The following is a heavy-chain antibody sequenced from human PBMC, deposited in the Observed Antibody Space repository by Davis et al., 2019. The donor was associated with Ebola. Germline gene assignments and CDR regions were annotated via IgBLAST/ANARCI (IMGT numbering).Heavy chain of an antibody. CDR3: AREGDTTLVNGAFDI. D-gene: IGHD5-18*01. CDR2: ISSSSSSYT. Sequence: GGSLRLSCAASGFTFSDYYMSWIRQAPGKGLEWVSYISSSSSSYTNYADSVKGRFTISRDNAKNSLYLQMNSLRAEDTAVYYCAREGDTTLVNGAFDIWGQGTMVTVSS. V-gene: IGHV3-11*06. CDR1: GFTFSDYY. J-gene: IGHJ3*02.